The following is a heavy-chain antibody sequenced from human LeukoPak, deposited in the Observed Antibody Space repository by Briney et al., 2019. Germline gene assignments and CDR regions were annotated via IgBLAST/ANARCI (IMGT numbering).Heavy chain of an antibody. D-gene: IGHD6-13*01. CDR2: IYSGGST. CDR1: GFTVSSKH. CDR3: ARGHSEGYFDWFDP. Sequence: QAGGSLRLSCAASGFTVSSKHMNWVRQAPGKGLEWVSVIYSGGSTYYADSVKGRFTISRDNSKNTLYLQMNSLRAEDTAVYYCARGHSEGYFDWFDPWGQGTLVTVSS. J-gene: IGHJ5*02. V-gene: IGHV3-66*01.